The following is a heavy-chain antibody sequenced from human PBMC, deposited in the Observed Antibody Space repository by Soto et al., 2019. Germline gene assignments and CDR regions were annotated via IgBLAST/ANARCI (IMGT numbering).Heavy chain of an antibody. CDR1: GYTFTSYD. CDR2: MNPNSGNT. Sequence: QVQLVQSGAEVKKPGASVKVSCTASGYTFTSYDINWLRQDTGQGLEWMGWMNPNSGNTGYAQKFQGRATMTRNTSISTAYMELSSLRSEDTAVYYCARGPKYYDFWSGYYSINWFDPWGQGTLVTVSS. V-gene: IGHV1-8*01. CDR3: ARGPKYYDFWSGYYSINWFDP. D-gene: IGHD3-3*01. J-gene: IGHJ5*02.